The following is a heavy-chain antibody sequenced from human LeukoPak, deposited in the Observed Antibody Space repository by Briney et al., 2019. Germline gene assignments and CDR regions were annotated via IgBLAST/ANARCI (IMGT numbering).Heavy chain of an antibody. D-gene: IGHD6-13*01. CDR2: INPNSGGT. CDR1: GYIFTSYF. CDR3: ARETTGYSSKYDY. Sequence: ASVKVSCKASGYIFTSYFMHWVRQAPGQGLVWMGWINPNSGGTNYAQKFQGRVTMTRDTSISTAYMELSRLRSDDTAVYYCARETTGYSSKYDYWGQGTLVTVSS. V-gene: IGHV1-2*02. J-gene: IGHJ4*02.